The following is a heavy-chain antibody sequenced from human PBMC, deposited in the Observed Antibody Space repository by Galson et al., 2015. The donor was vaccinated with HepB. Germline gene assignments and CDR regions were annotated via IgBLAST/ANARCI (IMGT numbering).Heavy chain of an antibody. Sequence: LRLSCAASGFTFSSYWMSWVRQAPGKGLEWVANIKQDGSEKYYVDSVKGRFTISRDNAKNSLYLQMNSLRAEDTAVYYCARVSRGSSWPPTGYWGQGTLVTVSS. CDR2: IKQDGSEK. D-gene: IGHD6-13*01. CDR1: GFTFSSYW. V-gene: IGHV3-7*01. CDR3: ARVSRGSSWPPTGY. J-gene: IGHJ4*02.